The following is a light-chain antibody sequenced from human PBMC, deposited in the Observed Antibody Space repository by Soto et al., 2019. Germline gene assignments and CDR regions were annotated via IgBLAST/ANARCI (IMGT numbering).Light chain of an antibody. CDR1: QSVSIRH. V-gene: IGKV3-20*01. CDR2: STS. CDR3: QQYGSSWT. Sequence: IVLTQSPGTLSLSPGEGATLSCRTSQSVSIRHLAWYQQRPGQAPRLLIYSTSDRATGTPDRFSGSGSGTDFTVTITSLEPEDFEVYYCQQYGSSWTFGQGTKVEI. J-gene: IGKJ1*01.